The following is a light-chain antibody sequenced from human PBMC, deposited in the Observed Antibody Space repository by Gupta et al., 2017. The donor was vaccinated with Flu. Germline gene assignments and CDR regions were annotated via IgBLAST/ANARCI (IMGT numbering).Light chain of an antibody. CDR2: DDR. CDR1: NIGRET. CDR3: QVWDTNNDHWV. J-gene: IGLJ3*02. Sequence: SYVLTQPPSVSVAPGQTDRITCGGNNIGRETVHWYQQKPGPAPVLVVCDDRDRPSGIPERFSGSNSGNTATLTISRVEAGDEADYYCQVWDTNNDHWVFGGGTMLTVL. V-gene: IGLV3-21*02.